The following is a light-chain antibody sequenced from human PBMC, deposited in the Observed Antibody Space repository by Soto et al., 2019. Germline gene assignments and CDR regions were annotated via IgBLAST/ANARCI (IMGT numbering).Light chain of an antibody. J-gene: IGKJ2*01. CDR3: QQYGGVPYP. V-gene: IGKV3-20*01. CDR2: VAS. Sequence: EVVLTQSPGTLSLSPGQRATLSCRSSESISREYLAWYQQRMGQAPRLLIHVASSGDNDIPDRFSGSGSGTDFTLPLSRLDPEEFSIYDCQQYGGVPYPVGQGTKLEIK. CDR1: ESISREY.